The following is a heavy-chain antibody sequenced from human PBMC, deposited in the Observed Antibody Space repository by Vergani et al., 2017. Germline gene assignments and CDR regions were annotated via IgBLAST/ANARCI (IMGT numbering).Heavy chain of an antibody. CDR2: INPSGGHT. J-gene: IGHJ4*02. CDR3: ARGDYGILAGYGY. V-gene: IGHV1-46*03. Sequence: QVQVVQSGAEVKKSGASVKVSCKTSGYTFSNYYMHWVRQAPGQGLELMGIINPSGGHTNYAQKFQGRVTMTRDTSTSTVYMELSSLRSEDTAIYYCARGDYGILAGYGYWGQGTLVTVSA. CDR1: GYTFSNYY. D-gene: IGHD3-9*01.